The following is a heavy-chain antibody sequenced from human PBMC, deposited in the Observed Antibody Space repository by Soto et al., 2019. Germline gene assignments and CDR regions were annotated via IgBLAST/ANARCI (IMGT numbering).Heavy chain of an antibody. J-gene: IGHJ5*01. CDR3: ARVTTYSSGWYSWFDS. Sequence: XESLKSSCKGSGYSFTSYLVGWVRQMPGKGLEWMGIIYPGDSDTRYSPSFQGQVTISADKSISTAYLQWSSLKASDTAMYYCARVTTYSSGWYSWFDSWGQGTLVTVSS. CDR1: GYSFTSYL. V-gene: IGHV5-51*01. D-gene: IGHD6-19*01. CDR2: IYPGDSDT.